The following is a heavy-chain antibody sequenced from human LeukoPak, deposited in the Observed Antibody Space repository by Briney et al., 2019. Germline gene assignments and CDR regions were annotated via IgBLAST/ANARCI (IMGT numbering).Heavy chain of an antibody. CDR2: ISSSSSYI. V-gene: IGHV3-21*01. Sequence: KPGGSLRLSCAASGFIFSSYGMHWVRQAPGKGLEWVSSISSSSSYIYYADSVKGRFTISRDNAKNSLYLQMNSLRAEDTAVYYCARDLNPDYYGSGSQYSHGMDVWGKGTTVTVSS. CDR1: GFIFSSYG. J-gene: IGHJ6*04. CDR3: ARDLNPDYYGSGSQYSHGMDV. D-gene: IGHD3-10*01.